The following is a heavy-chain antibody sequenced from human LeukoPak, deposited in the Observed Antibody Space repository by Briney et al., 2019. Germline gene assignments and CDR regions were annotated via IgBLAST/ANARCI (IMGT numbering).Heavy chain of an antibody. V-gene: IGHV3-21*01. CDR3: ARDNVLRYFHWLRGTDNFDY. CDR1: GFTFSSYS. CDR2: ISSSSSYI. Sequence: GGSLRLSCAASGFTFSSYSMNWVRQAPGQGLEWVSSISSSSSYIYYADSVKGRFTISRDNAKNSLYLQMNSLRAEDTAVYYCARDNVLRYFHWLRGTDNFDYWGQGTLVTVSS. J-gene: IGHJ4*02. D-gene: IGHD3-9*01.